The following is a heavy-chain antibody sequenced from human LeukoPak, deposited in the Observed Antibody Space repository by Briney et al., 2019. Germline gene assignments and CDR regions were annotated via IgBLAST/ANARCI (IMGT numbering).Heavy chain of an antibody. CDR3: AREYGGNAFDI. CDR2: INHSGST. V-gene: IGHV4-39*07. CDR1: GGSISGSSYY. J-gene: IGHJ3*02. D-gene: IGHD4-17*01. Sequence: PSETLSLTCTVSGGSISGSSYYWSWIRQPPGKGLEWIGEINHSGSTNYNPSLKSRVTISVDTSRNQFSLKLSSVTAADTAVYYCAREYGGNAFDIWGQGTMVTVSS.